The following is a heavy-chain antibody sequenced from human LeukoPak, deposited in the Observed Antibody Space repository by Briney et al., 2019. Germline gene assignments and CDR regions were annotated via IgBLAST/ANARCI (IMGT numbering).Heavy chain of an antibody. J-gene: IGHJ4*02. CDR2: IFGSGDDT. Sequence: GGSLRLSCAASGFTFSSYAMSWVRQAPGKGLEWVSTIFGSGDDTYYADSVKGRFTISRHNSKNTLYLQMNSLRAEDTAVYYCARDPDSGSSGWGQGTLVTVSS. CDR1: GFTFSSYA. CDR3: ARDPDSGSSG. V-gene: IGHV3-23*01. D-gene: IGHD1-26*01.